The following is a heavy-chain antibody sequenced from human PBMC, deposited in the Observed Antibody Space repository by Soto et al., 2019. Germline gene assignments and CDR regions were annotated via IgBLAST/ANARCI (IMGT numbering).Heavy chain of an antibody. V-gene: IGHV3-30*18. Sequence: QVQLVESGGGVVQPGRSLRLSCAASGFTFSNYVMHWVRQAPGKGLEGVAVISYDGSNKYYADSVRGRFTISRDNSKNTLFLQMNSLRAEDTAVYYCAKDQYQLLRRCYGLDVWGQGTTVTVSS. CDR3: AKDQYQLLRRCYGLDV. D-gene: IGHD2-2*01. CDR2: ISYDGSNK. CDR1: GFTFSNYV. J-gene: IGHJ6*02.